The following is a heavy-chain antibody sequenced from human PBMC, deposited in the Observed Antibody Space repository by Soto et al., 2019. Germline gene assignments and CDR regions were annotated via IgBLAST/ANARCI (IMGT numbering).Heavy chain of an antibody. Sequence: GGSLRLSCAASGFTFSSYGMHWVRQAPGKGLEWVAVISYDGSNKYYADSVKGRFTISRDNSKNTLYLQMNSLRAEDTAVYYCAKEGLVRRAIDYWGQGTLVTVSS. D-gene: IGHD3-22*01. CDR1: GFTFSSYG. J-gene: IGHJ4*02. CDR3: AKEGLVRRAIDY. CDR2: ISYDGSNK. V-gene: IGHV3-30*18.